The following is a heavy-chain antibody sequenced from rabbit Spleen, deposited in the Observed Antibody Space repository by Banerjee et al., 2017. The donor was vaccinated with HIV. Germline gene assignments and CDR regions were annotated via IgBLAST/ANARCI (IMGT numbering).Heavy chain of an antibody. CDR3: ARDAAGREDFNL. Sequence: LEESGGGLVKPGGTLTLTCTVSGFSFSSNWICWVRQAPGKGLEWIACIDTNDGDTDYATWAKGRFTISETSSTTVTLQMTSLTAADTATYFCARDAAGREDFNLWGPGTLVTVS. V-gene: IGHV1S45*01. CDR2: IDTNDGDT. J-gene: IGHJ4*01. CDR1: GFSFSSNW. D-gene: IGHD4-2*01.